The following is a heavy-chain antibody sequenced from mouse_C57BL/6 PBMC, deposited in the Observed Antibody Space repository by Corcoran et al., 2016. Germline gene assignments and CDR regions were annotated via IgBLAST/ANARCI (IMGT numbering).Heavy chain of an antibody. CDR1: GYTFTTYG. CDR2: INTYSGVP. CDR3: AKYYGSSFYFDY. J-gene: IGHJ2*01. Sequence: QIQLVQSGPELKKPGETVKISCKDSGYTFTTYGMSWVKQAPGKGLKWMGWINTYSGVPTYADDLKGRFAFSLETSASTAYLQINNLKYEDTATYFCAKYYGSSFYFDYWGQGTTLTVSS. D-gene: IGHD1-1*01. V-gene: IGHV9-3*01.